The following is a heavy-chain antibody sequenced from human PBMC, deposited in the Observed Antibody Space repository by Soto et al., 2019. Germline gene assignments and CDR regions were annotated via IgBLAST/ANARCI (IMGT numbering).Heavy chain of an antibody. CDR3: ARDGLSITGTTWSRLDP. Sequence: GASVKVSCKASGYTFTSYGISWVRQAPGQGLEWMGWISAYNGNTNYAQKLQGRVTMTTDTSTSTAYMELRSLRSDDTAVYYCARDGLSITGTTWSRLDPWGQGTLVTVSS. V-gene: IGHV1-18*01. D-gene: IGHD1-7*01. J-gene: IGHJ5*02. CDR2: ISAYNGNT. CDR1: GYTFTSYG.